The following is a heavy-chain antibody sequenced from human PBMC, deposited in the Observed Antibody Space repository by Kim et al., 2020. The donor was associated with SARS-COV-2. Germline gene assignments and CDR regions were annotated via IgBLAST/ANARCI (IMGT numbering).Heavy chain of an antibody. V-gene: IGHV3-30*04. Sequence: GGSLRLSCAASGFTFSSYAMHWVRQAPGKGLEWVAVISYDGSNKYYADSVKGRFTISRDNSKNTLYLQMNSLRAEDTAVYYCAREGYSSSWSRYYYYYYGMDVWGQGTTYTVSS. CDR3: AREGYSSSWSRYYYYYYGMDV. CDR2: ISYDGSNK. CDR1: GFTFSSYA. J-gene: IGHJ6*02. D-gene: IGHD6-13*01.